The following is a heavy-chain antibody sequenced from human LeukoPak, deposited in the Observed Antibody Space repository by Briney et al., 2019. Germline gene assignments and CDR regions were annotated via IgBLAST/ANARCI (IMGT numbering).Heavy chain of an antibody. V-gene: IGHV4-34*01. CDR3: ARFPGRQLWFVGYMDV. Sequence: SETLSLTCAVYGGSFSGYYWSWIRQPPGKGLEWIGEINHSGSTNYNPSLKSRVTISVDTSKNQFSLKLSSVTAADTAGYYCARFPGRQLWFVGYMDVWGKGTTVTVSS. J-gene: IGHJ6*03. CDR2: INHSGST. D-gene: IGHD5-18*01. CDR1: GGSFSGYY.